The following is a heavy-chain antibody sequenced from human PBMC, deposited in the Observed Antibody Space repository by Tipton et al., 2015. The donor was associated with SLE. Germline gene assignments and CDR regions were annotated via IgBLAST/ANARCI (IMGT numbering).Heavy chain of an antibody. CDR1: GFTFSSCG. V-gene: IGHV3-33*06. CDR3: VKDGGGGDFYFDY. D-gene: IGHD2-21*02. J-gene: IGHJ4*02. CDR2: IWYDGSNI. Sequence: QLVQSGGGVVQPGRSLRISCEASGFTFSSCGMHWVRQAPGKGLEWVAVIWYDGSNIRYEDSVKGRFTISRDNSKNTLYLQMDSLGVEDPAVYYWVKDGGGGDFYFDYWGQGTLVTVSS.